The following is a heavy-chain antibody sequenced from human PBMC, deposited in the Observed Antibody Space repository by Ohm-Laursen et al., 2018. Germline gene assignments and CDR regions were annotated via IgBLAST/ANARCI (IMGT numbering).Heavy chain of an antibody. CDR3: ARELDSSGYAFDI. Sequence: ASVKVSCKASGYTFIGYYMHWVRQAPGQGLEWMGWINPNSGGTNYAQKFQGRVTMTRDTSISTAYMELSRLRSDDTAVYYCARELDSSGYAFDIWGQGTMVTVSS. CDR2: INPNSGGT. J-gene: IGHJ3*02. V-gene: IGHV1-2*02. D-gene: IGHD3-22*01. CDR1: GYTFIGYY.